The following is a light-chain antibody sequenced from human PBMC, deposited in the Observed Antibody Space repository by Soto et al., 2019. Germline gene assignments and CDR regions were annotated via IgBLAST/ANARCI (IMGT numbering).Light chain of an antibody. V-gene: IGLV2-14*02. Sequence: QSALTQPASVSGSPGQSITISCTGTSSNVGSYNLVSWYQQHPGKVPKLMIYDVTNRPSGVSNRFSGSKSGNTASLTISGLQAEDEADYYCSSYTLTYSHGGYVFGSGTKLTVL. CDR1: SSNVGSYNL. CDR3: SSYTLTYSHGGYV. CDR2: DVT. J-gene: IGLJ1*01.